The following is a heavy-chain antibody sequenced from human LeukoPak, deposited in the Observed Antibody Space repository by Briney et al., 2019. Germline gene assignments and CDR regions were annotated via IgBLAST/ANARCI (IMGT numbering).Heavy chain of an antibody. V-gene: IGHV4-61*02. CDR1: GGSISSGTYY. D-gene: IGHD3-22*01. CDR2: IYTSGST. J-gene: IGHJ5*02. CDR3: ARREYYYDSSGYNHRGFGP. Sequence: SQTLSLTCTVSGGSISSGTYYWNWIRQPAGKGLEWIGRIYTSGSTNYNPSLKSRVTISVDTSKNQFSLKLSSVTAADTAVYYCARREYYYDSSGYNHRGFGPWGQGTLVTVSS.